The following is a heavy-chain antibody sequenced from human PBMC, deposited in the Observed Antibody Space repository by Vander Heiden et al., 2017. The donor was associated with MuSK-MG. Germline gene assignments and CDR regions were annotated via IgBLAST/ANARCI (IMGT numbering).Heavy chain of an antibody. V-gene: IGHV1-18*01. Sequence: QVQLVQSGAEVKKPGASEKDSCKASGYHFTSYGISWVRQAPGQGLEWMGWINPYNGVTNDAQKLQDRVTMTTDTSTSTAYMELRSLRSDDTAVYYCARDNSGGGWFDPWGQGTLVTVSS. CDR2: INPYNGVT. D-gene: IGHD3-10*01. J-gene: IGHJ5*02. CDR1: GYHFTSYG. CDR3: ARDNSGGGWFDP.